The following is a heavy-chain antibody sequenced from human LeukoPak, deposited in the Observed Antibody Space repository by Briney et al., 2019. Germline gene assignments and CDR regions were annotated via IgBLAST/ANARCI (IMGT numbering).Heavy chain of an antibody. CDR3: ARFETVTPELDDY. CDR2: ISSSSKYI. Sequence: GGSLRLSCAASGFTFSNYTMNWVRQAPGKGLEWVSSISSSSKYIFYADSVKGRFTISRDNAENSLYLQMNSLRAEDTAVYYCARFETVTPELDDYWGQGTLVTVSS. CDR1: GFTFSNYT. J-gene: IGHJ4*02. V-gene: IGHV3-21*01. D-gene: IGHD4-17*01.